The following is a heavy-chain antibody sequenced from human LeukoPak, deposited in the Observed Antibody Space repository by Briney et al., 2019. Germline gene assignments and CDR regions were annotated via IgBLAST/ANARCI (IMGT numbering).Heavy chain of an antibody. CDR2: ISAGNGNT. CDR3: ARAGQWQYYFDY. V-gene: IGHV1-18*01. Sequence: ASVKVSCKASGYTFTSYGISWVRQAPGQGLEWMGWISAGNGNTKYSQKFQGRVTITRDTSASTAYMELSSLRSEDTAVYYCARAGQWQYYFDYWGQGTLVTVSS. CDR1: GYTFTSYG. J-gene: IGHJ4*02. D-gene: IGHD6-19*01.